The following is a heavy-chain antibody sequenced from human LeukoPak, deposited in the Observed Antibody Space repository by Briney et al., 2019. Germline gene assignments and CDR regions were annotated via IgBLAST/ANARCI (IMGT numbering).Heavy chain of an antibody. CDR2: INPNSGGT. D-gene: IGHD1-26*01. J-gene: IGHJ6*03. CDR1: GYTFTGYY. CDR3: ARAGGGSYSGNYYYYYMDV. Sequence: ASVKVSCKASGYTFTGYYMHWVRQAPGQGLEWMGWINPNSGGTNYAQKFQGRVTMTRDTSISTAYMELSRLRSDDTAVYYCARAGGGSYSGNYYYYYMDVWGKGTTVTVSS. V-gene: IGHV1-2*02.